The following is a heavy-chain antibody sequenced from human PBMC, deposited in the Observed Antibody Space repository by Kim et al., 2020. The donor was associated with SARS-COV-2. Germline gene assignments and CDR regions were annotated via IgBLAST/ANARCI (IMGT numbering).Heavy chain of an antibody. CDR2: INPSGGST. D-gene: IGHD3-9*01. J-gene: IGHJ6*02. CDR1: GYTFTSYY. CDR3: ARDYITYYDILTGYFNSPYYYYGMDV. Sequence: ASVKVSCKASGYTFTSYYMHWVRQAPGQGLEWMGIINPSGGSTSYAQKFQGRVTMTRDTSTSTVYMELSSLRSEDTAVYYCARDYITYYDILTGYFNSPYYYYGMDVWGQGTTVTVSS. V-gene: IGHV1-46*01.